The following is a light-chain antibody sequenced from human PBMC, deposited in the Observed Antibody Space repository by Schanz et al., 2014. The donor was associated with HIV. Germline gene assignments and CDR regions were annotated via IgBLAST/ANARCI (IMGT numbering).Light chain of an antibody. CDR3: QSYDSSLRGSV. Sequence: QSVLTQPPSASGTPGQRVTILCSGSSSNIGAGYDVHWYQQLPGTAPKLLIYGNSNRPSGVPDRFSGSKSGTSASLAITGLQAEDEADYYCQSYDSSLRGSVFGGGTQLTVL. CDR1: SSNIGAGYD. CDR2: GNS. J-gene: IGLJ2*01. V-gene: IGLV1-40*01.